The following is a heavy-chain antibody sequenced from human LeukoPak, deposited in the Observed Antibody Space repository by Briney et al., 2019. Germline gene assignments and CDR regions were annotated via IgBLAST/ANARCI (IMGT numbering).Heavy chain of an antibody. CDR2: ISSSSTYI. Sequence: GGSLRLSCAASGFTFSYYSMHWVRQAPGKGLEWVSSISSSSTYIHYADSVKGRFTISRDNAKNSLFLQMNSLRAEDTAVYYCARDGGSFRFDYWGQGTLVTACS. CDR3: ARDGGSFRFDY. CDR1: GFTFSYYS. D-gene: IGHD1-26*01. J-gene: IGHJ4*02. V-gene: IGHV3-21*01.